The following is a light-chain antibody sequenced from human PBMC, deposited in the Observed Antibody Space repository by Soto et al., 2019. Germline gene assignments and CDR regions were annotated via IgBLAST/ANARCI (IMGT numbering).Light chain of an antibody. CDR1: QSIGPN. Sequence: TQSPATLSVSLGEEVSLSCRASQSIGPNLAWYQQRPGQAPRLLIHWGSTRANGVPARFRGSGRGTDFTLTISNLQSDDLAVYYCQQYENWPPYSFGQGPRLEIK. V-gene: IGKV3-15*01. CDR2: WGS. J-gene: IGKJ2*03. CDR3: QQYENWPPYS.